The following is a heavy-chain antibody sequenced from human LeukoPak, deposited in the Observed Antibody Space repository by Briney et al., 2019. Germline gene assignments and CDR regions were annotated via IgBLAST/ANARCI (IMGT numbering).Heavy chain of an antibody. J-gene: IGHJ6*03. V-gene: IGHV3-53*01. D-gene: IGHD3-10*01. CDR2: IFSGGTT. CDR1: GFSVGMKY. Sequence: GESLRLSCAASGFSVGMKYMTWVRQAPGKGLEWVSVIFSGGTTYYADSVKGRFTVSRDNSKNMMYLQMNSLRAEDAAVYYCARFSGPGMQHYYYYMDVWGTGTTVTVSS. CDR3: ARFSGPGMQHYYYYMDV.